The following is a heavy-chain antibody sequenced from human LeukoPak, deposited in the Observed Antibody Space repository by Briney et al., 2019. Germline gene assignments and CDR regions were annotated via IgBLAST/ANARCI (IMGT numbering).Heavy chain of an antibody. D-gene: IGHD2-21*02. CDR1: GVSPSTYY. CDR2: IYTSGST. CDR3: ARGHCDSADCYYFDF. V-gene: IGHV4-4*07. J-gene: IGHJ4*03. Sequence: ETESLTCTVSGVSPSTYYWSWIRQPAGKGLEWIGRIYTSGSTNFNPSLKSRVTMSVDTSKNQFSLNLTSVTAADTAVYYCARGHCDSADCYYFDFWGQGTRVTVSS.